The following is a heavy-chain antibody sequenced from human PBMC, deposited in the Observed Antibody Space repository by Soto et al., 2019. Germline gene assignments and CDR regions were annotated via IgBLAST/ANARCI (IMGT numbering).Heavy chain of an antibody. Sequence: QVQLVQSGAEVQKPGSSVKVSCKASGGTFSSYTISWVRQAPGQGLEWMGRIIPILGIANYAQKFEGRVTINADKSTSTAYMELSSLRSEDTAVYYCAREPYGGDPMIWGQGTLVTVSS. CDR2: IIPILGIA. J-gene: IGHJ4*02. CDR1: GGTFSSYT. CDR3: AREPYGGDPMI. V-gene: IGHV1-69*08. D-gene: IGHD2-21*02.